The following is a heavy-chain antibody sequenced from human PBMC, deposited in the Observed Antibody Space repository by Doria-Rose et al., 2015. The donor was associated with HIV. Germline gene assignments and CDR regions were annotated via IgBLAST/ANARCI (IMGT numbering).Heavy chain of an antibody. D-gene: IGHD3-22*01. V-gene: IGHV3-64*07. J-gene: IGHJ3*01. CDR2: VIDSGTST. Sequence: GGGLVQPGGSLRLSCAASGFRFSAYTMYWVRQAPGKGLEYVSAVIDSGTSTDYADSVNDRFTISRDNSYNTVYLQMDSLRAEDTAVYYCARDKSDSGHYMGTFDVWGQGTMVTVSS. CDR1: GFRFSAYT. CDR3: ARDKSDSGHYMGTFDV.